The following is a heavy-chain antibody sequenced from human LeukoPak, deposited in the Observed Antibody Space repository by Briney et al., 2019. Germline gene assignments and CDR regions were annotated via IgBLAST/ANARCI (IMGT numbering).Heavy chain of an antibody. D-gene: IGHD3-10*01. CDR3: AKGIYGSGSYYNRRVYYFDY. CDR1: GFTFSSYA. J-gene: IGHJ4*02. Sequence: PGGSLRLSCAASGFTFSSYAMSWVRQAPGKGLEWVSAISGSGGSTYYVDSVKGRFTISRDNSKNTLYLQMNSLRAEDTAVYYCAKGIYGSGSYYNRRVYYFDYWGQGTLVTVSS. CDR2: ISGSGGST. V-gene: IGHV3-23*01.